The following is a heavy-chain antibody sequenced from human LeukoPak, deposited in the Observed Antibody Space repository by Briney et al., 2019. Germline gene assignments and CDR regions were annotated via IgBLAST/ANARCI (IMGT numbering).Heavy chain of an antibody. Sequence: ASVKVSFKASGGTFSSYAISWVRQAPGQGLEWMGGIIPIFGTANYAQKFHVRVTITTDESTSTAYMELSSLRSEDTAVYYCASNYYDSSPFDYWGKGTLVTVSS. V-gene: IGHV1-69*05. CDR1: GGTFSSYA. D-gene: IGHD3-22*01. CDR2: IIPIFGTA. CDR3: ASNYYDSSPFDY. J-gene: IGHJ4*02.